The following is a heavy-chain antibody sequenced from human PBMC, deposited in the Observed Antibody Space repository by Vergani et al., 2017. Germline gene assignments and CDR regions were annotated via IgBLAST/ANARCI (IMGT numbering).Heavy chain of an antibody. D-gene: IGHD2-15*01. CDR3: ARGYCSGGSCYSDWFDP. V-gene: IGHV1-2*02. Sequence: QVQLVQSGAEVKKPGASVKVSCKASGYTFTSYDINWVRQATGQGLEWMGWINPNSGGTNYAQKFQGRVTMTRDTSISTAYMELSRLRSDDTAVYYCARGYCSGGSCYSDWFDPWGQGTLVTVSS. CDR2: INPNSGGT. J-gene: IGHJ5*02. CDR1: GYTFTSYD.